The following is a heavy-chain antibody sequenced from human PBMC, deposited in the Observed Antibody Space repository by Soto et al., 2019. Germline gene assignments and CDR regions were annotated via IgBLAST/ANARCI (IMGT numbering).Heavy chain of an antibody. J-gene: IGHJ3*02. V-gene: IGHV3-73*01. Sequence: EVQLVESGGGLVQPGGSLKLSCAASGFTFSGSAMHWVRQASGKGLEWVGRIRSKANSYATAYAASVKGRFTISRDDSKNTAYLQMNSLKTEDTAVYYCTRQPIGYCSGGSCYSFLPQLDDAFDIWGQGTMVTVSS. CDR3: TRQPIGYCSGGSCYSFLPQLDDAFDI. CDR1: GFTFSGSA. D-gene: IGHD2-15*01. CDR2: IRSKANSYAT.